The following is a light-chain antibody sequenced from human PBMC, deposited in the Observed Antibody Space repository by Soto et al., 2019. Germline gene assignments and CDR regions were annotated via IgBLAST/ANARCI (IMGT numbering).Light chain of an antibody. CDR3: QQYNNWPKT. Sequence: EIVMTHSPATLSVSLGERATLSCRASQSVSSNLAWFQQKPGQAPRLLIYGASTRATGIPARFSGSGSGTEFTLTISSLQSEDFAVYYCQQYNNWPKTFGQGTKVDIK. CDR1: QSVSSN. CDR2: GAS. J-gene: IGKJ1*01. V-gene: IGKV3-15*01.